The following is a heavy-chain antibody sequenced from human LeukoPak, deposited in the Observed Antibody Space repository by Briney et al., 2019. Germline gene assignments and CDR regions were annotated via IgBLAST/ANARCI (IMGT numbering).Heavy chain of an antibody. CDR2: IYYSGSS. D-gene: IGHD2-15*01. CDR3: ARYCSGGSCYSYYFDY. CDR1: GGSISSHY. Sequence: PSETLSLTCTVSGGSISSHYWSWVRQPPGKGLEWIGYIYYSGSSNYNPSLKRRGTISVDTSKTHFSLTLSSVTAADTAVYYCARYCSGGSCYSYYFDYWGQGTLVTVSS. J-gene: IGHJ4*02. V-gene: IGHV4-59*11.